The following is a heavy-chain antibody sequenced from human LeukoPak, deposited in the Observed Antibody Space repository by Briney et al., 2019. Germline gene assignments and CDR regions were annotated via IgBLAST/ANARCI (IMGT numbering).Heavy chain of an antibody. CDR1: EYSFTNYW. Sequence: RESLKISCKGSEYSFTNYWIAWVRQMPGKGLEWMGIIYPGDSDTRYSPSFQGQVTISADKSISTAYLQWNSLKASDTAMYYCARRHKRGAYSYGVDYWGQGTLVTVSS. D-gene: IGHD5-18*01. J-gene: IGHJ4*02. V-gene: IGHV5-51*01. CDR2: IYPGDSDT. CDR3: ARRHKRGAYSYGVDY.